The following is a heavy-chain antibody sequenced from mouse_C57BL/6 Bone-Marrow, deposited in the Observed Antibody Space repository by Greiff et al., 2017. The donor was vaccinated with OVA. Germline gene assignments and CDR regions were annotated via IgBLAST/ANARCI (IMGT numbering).Heavy chain of an antibody. CDR3: ARYYYGSSYCYWYFDV. D-gene: IGHD1-1*01. CDR2: INPNNGGT. Sequence: VQLQQSGPELVTPGASVKISCKASGYTFTDYYMNWVTQSHGKSLEWIGDINPNNGGTSSNQKFTGKATLTVDKSSSTDYRELRSLTSEDSAVYYCARYYYGSSYCYWYFDVWGTGTTVTVSA. CDR1: GYTFTDYY. V-gene: IGHV1-26*01. J-gene: IGHJ1*03.